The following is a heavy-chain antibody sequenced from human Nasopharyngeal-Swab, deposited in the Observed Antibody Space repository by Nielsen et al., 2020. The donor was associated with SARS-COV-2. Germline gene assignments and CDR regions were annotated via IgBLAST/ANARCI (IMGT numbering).Heavy chain of an antibody. V-gene: IGHV3-64D*06. CDR1: GFTFSIYA. J-gene: IGHJ3*02. Sequence: GESLKISCSASGFTFSIYAMHWVRQAPGKGLEYVSTINDYENRLYYADSVKGRFAISRDNSKNTLYLQMSSLRAEDTAIYWCVKDLRGKYAFDIWGQGTMVTVSS. D-gene: IGHD3-16*01. CDR3: VKDLRGKYAFDI. CDR2: INDYENRL.